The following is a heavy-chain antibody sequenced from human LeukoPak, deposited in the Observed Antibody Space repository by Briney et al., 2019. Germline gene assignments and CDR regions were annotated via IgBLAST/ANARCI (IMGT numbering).Heavy chain of an antibody. CDR2: FDPVDGET. CDR1: GYSLTQLS. V-gene: IGHV1-24*01. J-gene: IGHJ4*02. CDR3: AILLEDYAFSTGSAKDY. D-gene: IGHD3-3*01. Sequence: GASVKVSCKVSGYSLTQLSMHWVRQGIGSGLEWMGGFDPVDGETIYAQKFQGRVTMTENTSTDTAYMELSSLRSDDTAVYYCAILLEDYAFSTGSAKDYWGQGTLVTVSS.